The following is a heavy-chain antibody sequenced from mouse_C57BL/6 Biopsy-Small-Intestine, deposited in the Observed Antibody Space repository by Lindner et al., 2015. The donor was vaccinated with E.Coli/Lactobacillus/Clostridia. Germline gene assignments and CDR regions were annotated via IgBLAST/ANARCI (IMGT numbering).Heavy chain of an antibody. D-gene: IGHD2-12*01. CDR2: INPYNDGT. CDR1: GYTFTSYV. J-gene: IGHJ4*01. Sequence: VQLQESGPELVKPGASVKMSCKASGYTFTSYVMHWVKQKPGQGLEWIGYINPYNDGTKYNEKFKGKATLTSDRSSSTAYMELSSLTSEDSAVYYCADSSYISYTMDYWGQGTSVTVSS. CDR3: ADSSYISYTMDY. V-gene: IGHV1-14*01.